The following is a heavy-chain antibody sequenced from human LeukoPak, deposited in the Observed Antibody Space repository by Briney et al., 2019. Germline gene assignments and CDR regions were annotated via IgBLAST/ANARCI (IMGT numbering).Heavy chain of an antibody. V-gene: IGHV1-2*02. CDR1: GYAFTVYY. D-gene: IGHD6-13*01. CDR2: INPNSGGT. J-gene: IGHJ4*02. CDR3: ARDISAVGTYDY. Sequence: GASVNVSFKASGYAFTVYYIHWVRQAPGQGLEWMGWINPNSGGTNNAQNFQDRVTMTRDTSISTACMELSRLRSDDTAVYYCARDISAVGTYDYWGQGTLVTVSS.